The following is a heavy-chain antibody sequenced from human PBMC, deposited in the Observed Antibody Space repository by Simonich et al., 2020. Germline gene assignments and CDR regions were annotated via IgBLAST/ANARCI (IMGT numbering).Heavy chain of an antibody. J-gene: IGHJ3*02. V-gene: IGHV4-39*01. CDR2: IYYSGRT. CDR1: GGSISSSSYY. Sequence: QLQLQESGPGLVKPSETLSLTCTVSGGSISSSSYYWGWIRQPPGKGLAWIGSIYYSGRTNYNPSLKSRVTISVDTSKNQFSLKLSSVTAADTAVYYCARHAGFAFDIWGQGTMVTVSS. D-gene: IGHD6-13*01. CDR3: ARHAGFAFDI.